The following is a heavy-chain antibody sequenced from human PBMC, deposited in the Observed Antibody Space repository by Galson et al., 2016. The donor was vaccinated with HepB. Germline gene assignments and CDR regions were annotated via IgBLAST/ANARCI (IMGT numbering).Heavy chain of an antibody. CDR1: GFTFISYG. D-gene: IGHD4-11*01. CDR2: ISGSGGST. Sequence: SLRLSCAASGFTFISYGMHWVRQAPGKGLEWVSGISGSGGSTYYADSVRGRFTISRDNSKNTLYLQMNSLRAEDTAVYYCARDTEDYRMDYWGQGTLVTVSS. CDR3: ARDTEDYRMDY. V-gene: IGHV3-23*01. J-gene: IGHJ4*02.